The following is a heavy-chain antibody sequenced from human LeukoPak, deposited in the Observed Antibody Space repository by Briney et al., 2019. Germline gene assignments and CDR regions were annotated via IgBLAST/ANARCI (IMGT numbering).Heavy chain of an antibody. CDR3: ANLGVVNYGRAQLDY. J-gene: IGHJ4*02. V-gene: IGHV3-23*01. Sequence: GGSLRLSCAASGFTFSDYYMSWIRQAPGKGLEWVSSISGSGGSTYYADSVKGRFTISRDNSKNTLYVQMNSLRGDDTAVYYCANLGVVNYGRAQLDYWGQGTLVTVSS. D-gene: IGHD2-21*01. CDR2: ISGSGGST. CDR1: GFTFSDYY.